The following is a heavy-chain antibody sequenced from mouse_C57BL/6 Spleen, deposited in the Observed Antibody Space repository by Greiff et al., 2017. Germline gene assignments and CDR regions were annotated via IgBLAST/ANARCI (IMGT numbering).Heavy chain of an antibody. J-gene: IGHJ1*03. CDR1: GYTFTSYW. V-gene: IGHV1-59*01. Sequence: VKLQQPGAELVRPGTSVKLSCKASGYTFTSYWMHWVKQRPGQGLEWIGVIDPSDSYTNYNQKVKGKATLSVDTSSSAAYMQLSSLTSEDSAVYYCALGRRYFDVWGTGTTVTVSS. CDR3: ALGRRYFDV. CDR2: IDPSDSYT. D-gene: IGHD4-1*01.